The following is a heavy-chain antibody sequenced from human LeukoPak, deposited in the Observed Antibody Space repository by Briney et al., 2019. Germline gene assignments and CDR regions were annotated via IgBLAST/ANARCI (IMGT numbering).Heavy chain of an antibody. D-gene: IGHD3-22*01. Sequence: SETLSLTCTVSGDSIRTNSWSWIRQPPGKGLQWIGYIYYSGNTNSNPSLKSRVTISVDTSNNHFSLKLTSVTAADTAVYYCARARLDSSGYSFDYWGQGTLVTVSS. CDR1: GDSIRTNS. J-gene: IGHJ4*02. V-gene: IGHV4-59*01. CDR2: IYYSGNT. CDR3: ARARLDSSGYSFDY.